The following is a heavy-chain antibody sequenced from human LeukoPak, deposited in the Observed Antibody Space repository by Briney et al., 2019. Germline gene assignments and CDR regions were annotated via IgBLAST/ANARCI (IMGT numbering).Heavy chain of an antibody. V-gene: IGHV3-53*01. J-gene: IGHJ4*02. D-gene: IGHD6-25*01. CDR1: GFTVSTNS. Sequence: PGGSLRLSCTVSGFTVSTNSMSWVRQAPGKGLEWVSVIYSGGSTYYADSVKGRFTISRDNSKNTLYLQMNSLRTEDTAVYYCARARLHHRSFDLKTSYYFDYWGQGTLVTVSS. CDR2: IYSGGST. CDR3: ARARLHHRSFDLKTSYYFDY.